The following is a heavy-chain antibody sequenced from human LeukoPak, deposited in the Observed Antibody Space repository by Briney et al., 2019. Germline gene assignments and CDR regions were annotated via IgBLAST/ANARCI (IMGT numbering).Heavy chain of an antibody. V-gene: IGHV5-51*01. CDR1: GYSFTSYW. J-gene: IGHJ3*02. D-gene: IGHD5-18*01. CDR2: IYPGDSDT. Sequence: ESLKISCKGSGYSFTSYWVGWVRQMPGKGLEWMGIIYPGDSDTRYSPSFQGQVTISADKSISTAYLQWSSLKASDTAMYYCARARIAMVTAFDIWGQGTMVTVSS. CDR3: ARARIAMVTAFDI.